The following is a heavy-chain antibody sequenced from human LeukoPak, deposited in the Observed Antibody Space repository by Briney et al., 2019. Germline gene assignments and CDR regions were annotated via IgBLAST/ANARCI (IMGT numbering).Heavy chain of an antibody. CDR1: GFTFSSYA. CDR2: ISYDGSNK. CDR3: ARDPSYGDWTYFDY. J-gene: IGHJ4*02. Sequence: PGRALRLSCVASGFTFSSYAMHWVRQAPGTGLEWGAVISYDGSNKYYADSVKGRFTISRDNSKNTLYLQMNSLRAEDTAVYYCARDPSYGDWTYFDYWGQGTLVTVSS. V-gene: IGHV3-30-3*01. D-gene: IGHD4-17*01.